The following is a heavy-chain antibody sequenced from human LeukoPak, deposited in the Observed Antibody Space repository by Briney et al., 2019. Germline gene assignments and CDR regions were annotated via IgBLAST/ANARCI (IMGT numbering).Heavy chain of an antibody. CDR1: GYTFTGYY. Sequence: SVKVSCKASGYTFTGYYMHWVRQAPGQGLEWMGRINPDSGGTNYAQKFQGRVTMTRDTSISTAYMELTRLTSDDTAVYYCARGAERGDYAGYWGQGTLVTVSS. V-gene: IGHV1-2*06. CDR3: ARGAERGDYAGY. J-gene: IGHJ4*02. D-gene: IGHD4-17*01. CDR2: INPDSGGT.